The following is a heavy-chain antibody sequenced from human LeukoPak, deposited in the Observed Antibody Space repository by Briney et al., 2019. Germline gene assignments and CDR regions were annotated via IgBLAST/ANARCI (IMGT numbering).Heavy chain of an antibody. D-gene: IGHD5-12*01. CDR2: IYYSGNT. CDR3: ARAIVATVSFDY. V-gene: IGHV4-31*03. J-gene: IGHJ4*02. Sequence: SQTLSLTRTVSRGSISSGGYYWSWIRQHPGKGLEWIGYIYYSGNTYYNPSLKSRVTISVDTSKNQFSLKLTSVTAADTAVYYCARAIVATVSFDYWGQGTLVTVSS. CDR1: RGSISSGGYY.